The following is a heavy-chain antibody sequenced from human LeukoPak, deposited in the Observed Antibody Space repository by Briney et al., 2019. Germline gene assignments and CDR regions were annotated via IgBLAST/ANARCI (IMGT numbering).Heavy chain of an antibody. CDR3: AGDSSGYSSYAFDI. CDR2: INPNSGGT. J-gene: IGHJ3*02. CDR1: GYTFTSYG. Sequence: GASVKVSCKASGYTFTSYGISWVRQAPGQGLEWMGWINPNSGGTNYAQKFQGRVTMTRDTSISTAYMELSRLRSDDTAVYYCAGDSSGYSSYAFDIWGQGTMVTVSS. D-gene: IGHD3-22*01. V-gene: IGHV1-2*02.